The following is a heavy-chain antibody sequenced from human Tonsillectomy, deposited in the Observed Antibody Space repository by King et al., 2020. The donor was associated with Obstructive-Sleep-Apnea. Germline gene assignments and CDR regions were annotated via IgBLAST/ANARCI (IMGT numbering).Heavy chain of an antibody. V-gene: IGHV4-59*08. CDR2: MYYSGNT. CDR1: GGSISNYY. Sequence: QLQESGPGLVKPSETLSLTCTVSGGSISNYYWSWIRQPPGKGLEWIGYMYYSGNTNFNPSLKSRVTMSADTSKIQISLRLSAVTAADPAVYYCARHRGVEDYGGYGDYFDYWGQGTLVTVSS. D-gene: IGHD5-12*01. J-gene: IGHJ4*02. CDR3: ARHRGVEDYGGYGDYFDY.